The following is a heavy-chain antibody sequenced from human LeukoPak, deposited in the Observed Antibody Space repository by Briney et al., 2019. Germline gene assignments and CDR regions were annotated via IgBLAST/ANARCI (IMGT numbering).Heavy chain of an antibody. CDR3: ARYNTGYDAFDV. CDR1: RYTFPTYY. Sequence: ASVKVSCQASRYTFPTYYIHWVRQTPAQELEWMGIINPSIDITSYAQIFQGRVTMTWDMSTSTVYMELSSLRSEDTGLYYCARYNTGYDAFDVWGQGTMVTVSS. CDR2: INPSIDIT. J-gene: IGHJ3*01. V-gene: IGHV1-46*01. D-gene: IGHD5-12*01.